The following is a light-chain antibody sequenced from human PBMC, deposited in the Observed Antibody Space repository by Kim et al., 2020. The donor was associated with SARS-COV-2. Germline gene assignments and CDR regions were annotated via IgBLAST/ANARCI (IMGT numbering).Light chain of an antibody. CDR1: DLGDKY. CDR3: QTWDGITAV. V-gene: IGLV3-1*01. Sequence: SYELTQPPSVSVSPGQTASITSSGDDLGDKYTCWYQQKPGQSPLLVIYQDDRRPSGIPVRFSGSNSGNTATLTISGTQAMDEADYYCQTWDGITAVFGGGTRLTVL. CDR2: QDD. J-gene: IGLJ3*02.